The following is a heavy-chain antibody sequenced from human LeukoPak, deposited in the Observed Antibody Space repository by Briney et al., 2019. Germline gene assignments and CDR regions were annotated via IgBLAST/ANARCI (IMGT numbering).Heavy chain of an antibody. CDR3: ARATVTLILFDY. CDR2: ISNSGNTI. V-gene: IGHV3-11*04. CDR1: GFTFSDYY. Sequence: GGSLRLSCAASGFTFSDYYMSWIRQTPGKRLEWVSYISNSGNTIYYTDSVKGRFSISRDNAENSLYLQMNSLRAEGTAVYYCARATVTLILFDYWGQGTLVTVSS. J-gene: IGHJ4*02. D-gene: IGHD4-11*01.